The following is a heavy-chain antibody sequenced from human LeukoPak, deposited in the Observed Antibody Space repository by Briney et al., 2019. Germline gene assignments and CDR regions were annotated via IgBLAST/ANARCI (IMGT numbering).Heavy chain of an antibody. CDR2: IHTSGST. D-gene: IGHD2-2*01. J-gene: IGHJ6*03. Sequence: SETLSLTCTVSGGSISSYYWSWIRQPAGKGLEWFGRIHTSGSTNYSPSLKSRVTISVDTSKNQFSLKLSSVTAADTAVYYCARENDCSSISCYHDYYYMDVWGKGTTVTVSS. CDR1: GGSISSYY. CDR3: ARENDCSSISCYHDYYYMDV. V-gene: IGHV4-4*07.